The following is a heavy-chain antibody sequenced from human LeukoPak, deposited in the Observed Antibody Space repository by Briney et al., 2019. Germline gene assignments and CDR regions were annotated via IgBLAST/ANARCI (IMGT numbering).Heavy chain of an antibody. CDR3: ARDGYSSGWYPGGFDP. D-gene: IGHD6-19*01. V-gene: IGHV1-69*13. J-gene: IGHJ5*02. CDR1: GGTFSSYA. CDR2: VIPLFATV. Sequence: ASVTVSCKASGGTFSSYAISWVRQAPGQGLEWLGGVIPLFATVYSAQKFKGRLTVTADESASTAYMELRSLRSDDTAMYYCARDGYSSGWYPGGFDPWGQGTLVTVSS.